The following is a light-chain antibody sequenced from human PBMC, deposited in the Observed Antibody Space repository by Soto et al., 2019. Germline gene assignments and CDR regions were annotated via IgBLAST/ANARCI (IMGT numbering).Light chain of an antibody. Sequence: DIQMTKSPSALSASVGESVIITCRASQSVVNWLAWYQLKPGTAPKLLISDASKLEGGVPGRFGGVGTGTDFTRIISSQQPDDSSNYVFQQDRHAAYTVRQADKLHIK. J-gene: IGKJ2*01. V-gene: IGKV1-5*01. CDR2: DAS. CDR1: QSVVNW. CDR3: QQDRHAAYT.